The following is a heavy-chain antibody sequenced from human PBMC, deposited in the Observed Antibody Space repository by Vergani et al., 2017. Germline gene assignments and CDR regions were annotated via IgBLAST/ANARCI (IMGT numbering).Heavy chain of an antibody. J-gene: IGHJ6*03. CDR2: ISARYPST. V-gene: IGHV3-23*01. D-gene: IGHD1-26*01. CDR3: ARDGWELLDYFYDMDV. CDR1: GFTFSACP. Sequence: EVQLLQSGGGVIQPGGSVRLSCAASGFTFSACPMTWVRQAPGKGLEWVSAISARYPSTYYADSVKGRFTISRDNSKNTLYLQMDSLRAEDTAVYYCARDGWELLDYFYDMDVWGKGTTVTVSS.